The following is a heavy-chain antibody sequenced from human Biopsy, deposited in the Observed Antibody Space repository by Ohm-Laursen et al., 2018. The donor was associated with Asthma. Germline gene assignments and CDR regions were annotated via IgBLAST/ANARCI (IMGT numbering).Heavy chain of an antibody. J-gene: IGHJ4*02. CDR2: IHYSGST. D-gene: IGHD2-15*01. V-gene: IGHV4-61*01. CDR3: AGFCSGGNCPDH. CDR1: GGSVTSATLH. Sequence: SDTLSLTCTVTGGSVTSATLHWSWIRQPPGKGLEWIGNIHYSGSTYSNPSLKSRVTISVDTSKKQISLRLSSVIAADTAVYYCAGFCSGGNCPDHWGQGTLVTVSS.